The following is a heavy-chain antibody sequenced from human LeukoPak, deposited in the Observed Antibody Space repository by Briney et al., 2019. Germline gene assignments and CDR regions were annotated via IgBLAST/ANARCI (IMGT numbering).Heavy chain of an antibody. CDR1: GYTFTDYY. D-gene: IGHD1-1*01. CDR3: ASPRIRNVFDI. CDR2: INPNSGDT. J-gene: IGHJ3*02. Sequence: ASVKVSCKASGYTFTDYYMHWVRQAPGQGLEWMGWINPNSGDTNYAQKFQGRVTMTRDTSISTAYMELSRLISDDTAVYYCASPRIRNVFDIWGQGTMVTVPS. V-gene: IGHV1-2*02.